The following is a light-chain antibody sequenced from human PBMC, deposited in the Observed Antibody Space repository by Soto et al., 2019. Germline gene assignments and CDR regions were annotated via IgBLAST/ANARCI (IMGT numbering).Light chain of an antibody. CDR2: GAS. J-gene: IGKJ1*01. CDR1: QSVSSN. Sequence: EIVMTQSPASLSVSPGERATLSCRASQSVSSNLAWYQQKPGQAPRLLFYGASNRATGIPDRFSGSGSGTDFTLTISRLEPEDFAVYYCQQYGSSPGTFGQGTKVDIK. CDR3: QQYGSSPGT. V-gene: IGKV3-20*01.